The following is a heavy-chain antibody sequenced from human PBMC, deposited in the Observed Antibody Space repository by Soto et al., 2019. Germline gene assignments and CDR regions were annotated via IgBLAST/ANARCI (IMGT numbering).Heavy chain of an antibody. D-gene: IGHD2-2*01. CDR3: ASLIPPLYYLDY. CDR1: GGSISSYY. J-gene: IGHJ4*02. Sequence: ETLSLTCTVSGGSISSYYWSWIRQPPGKGLEWIGYIYYSGSTNYNPSLKSRVTISVDTSKNQFSLKLSSVTAADTAVYYCASLIPPLYYLDYWGQGTLVTVSS. V-gene: IGHV4-59*01. CDR2: IYYSGST.